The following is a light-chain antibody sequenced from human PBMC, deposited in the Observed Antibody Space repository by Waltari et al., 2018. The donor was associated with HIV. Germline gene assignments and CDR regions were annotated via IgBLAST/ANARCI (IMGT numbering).Light chain of an antibody. J-gene: IGKJ5*01. CDR3: MQGTLWLT. Sequence: VMTQSPLSLSVPLGQQDSISCSASRTLVYSDGNTYLPWFIHGPGQFPRLLSDKVARRDSGVPDRFIVSCSGAEFALKISRVDTVDVGVYYGMQGTLWLTVGQGTRLEIK. CDR2: KVA. CDR1: RTLVYSDGNTY. V-gene: IGKV2-30*01.